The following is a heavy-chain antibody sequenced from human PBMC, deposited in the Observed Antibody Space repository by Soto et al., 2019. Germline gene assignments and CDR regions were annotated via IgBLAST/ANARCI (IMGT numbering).Heavy chain of an antibody. CDR2: LWYDGNNK. J-gene: IGHJ4*02. CDR3: GRGTGTLDY. D-gene: IGHD1-1*01. V-gene: IGHV3-33*01. Sequence: GGSLILSCAASGFTFSSYGMQWVRQAPGTGLEWVAVLWYDGNNKNYADSVKGRFTISRDNSKNMLYLQMNSLRADDTALYYCGRGTGTLDYWGQGTLGTGS. CDR1: GFTFSSYG.